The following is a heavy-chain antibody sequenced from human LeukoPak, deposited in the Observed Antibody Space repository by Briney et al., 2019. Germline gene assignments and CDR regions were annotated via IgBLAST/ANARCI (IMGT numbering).Heavy chain of an antibody. Sequence: PSETLSLTCTVSGGSISSYYWSWIRQPPGKGLEWIGYIYYSGSTNYNPSLKSRVTISVDTSKNQFSLKLSSVTAADTAVYYCARGVVGSEYYYYYYMDVWGKGTTVTVSS. CDR3: ARGVVGSEYYYYYYMDV. CDR1: GGSISSYY. CDR2: IYYSGST. V-gene: IGHV4-59*01. D-gene: IGHD2-15*01. J-gene: IGHJ6*03.